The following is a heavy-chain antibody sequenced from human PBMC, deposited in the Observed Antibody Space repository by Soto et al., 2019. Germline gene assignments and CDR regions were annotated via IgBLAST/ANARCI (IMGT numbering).Heavy chain of an antibody. V-gene: IGHV4-30-4*01. D-gene: IGHD3-22*01. CDR1: GGAVSSGDYY. CDR2: IYYSGST. Sequence: QVQLQESGPGLVKPSQTLSLTYTVSGGAVSSGDYYWGGIRQPPGKGLEWIGYIYYSGSTYYNPSLKSRVTISVDTSKNQFSLKLSYVTAADTAVYYCARGYYANCFDPWGQGTLVTVSS. J-gene: IGHJ5*02. CDR3: ARGYYANCFDP.